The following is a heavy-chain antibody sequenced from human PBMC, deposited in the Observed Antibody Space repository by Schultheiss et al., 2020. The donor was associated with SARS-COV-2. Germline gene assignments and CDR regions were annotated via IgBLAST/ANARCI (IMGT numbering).Heavy chain of an antibody. J-gene: IGHJ2*01. Sequence: SVKVSCKASGGTFSSYAISWVRQAPGQGLEWMGGIIPIFGTANYAQKFQGRVTITADESTSTAYMELSSLRSEDTAVYYCARDRYGFWSGYVSYWYFDLWGRGTLVTVSS. CDR3: ARDRYGFWSGYVSYWYFDL. CDR1: GGTFSSYA. D-gene: IGHD3-3*01. CDR2: IIPIFGTA. V-gene: IGHV1-69*01.